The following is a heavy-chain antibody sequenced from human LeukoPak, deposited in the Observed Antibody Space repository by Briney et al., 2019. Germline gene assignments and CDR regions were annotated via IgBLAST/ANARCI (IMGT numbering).Heavy chain of an antibody. D-gene: IGHD6-13*01. J-gene: IGHJ4*02. CDR3: AKDSTYSRSWYDKN. CDR2: ISGSGGST. CDR1: GFTFSSYA. Sequence: PGGSLRLSCAASGFTFSSYAMSWVRQAPGKGLEWVSAISGSGGSTYYADSVKGRFTISRDNSKNTLYLQMNSLRAEDTAVYYCAKDSTYSRSWYDKNWGQGTLVTVSS. V-gene: IGHV3-23*01.